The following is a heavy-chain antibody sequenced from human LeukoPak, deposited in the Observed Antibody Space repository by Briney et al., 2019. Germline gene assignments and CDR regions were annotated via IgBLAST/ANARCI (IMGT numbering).Heavy chain of an antibody. CDR3: TTDYDFWSGYHAFDI. J-gene: IGHJ3*02. D-gene: IGHD3-3*01. V-gene: IGHV3-15*01. CDR1: GFTFSNAW. Sequence: KPGGSLRLFCAASGFTFSNAWLRGLRQAPGKGLEWVGRIKPKTDGGTTDYAAPVKGRFTISRDDSKNTLVLQMNSLKTEDTAVYYCTTDYDFWSGYHAFDIWGQGTMVTVSS. CDR2: IKPKTDGGTT.